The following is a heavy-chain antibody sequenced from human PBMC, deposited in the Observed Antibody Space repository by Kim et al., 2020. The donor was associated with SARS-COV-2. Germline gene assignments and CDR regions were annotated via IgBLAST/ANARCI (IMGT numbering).Heavy chain of an antibody. V-gene: IGHV3-23*01. Sequence: GGSLRLSCAASGFTFSSYAMSWVRQAPGKGLEWVSAISGSGGSTYYADSVKGRFTISRDNSKNTLYLQMNSLRAEDTAVYYCAKGVRGGDIVVVYGMDVWGQGTTVTVSS. CDR3: AKGVRGGDIVVVYGMDV. CDR2: ISGSGGST. D-gene: IGHD2-2*01. J-gene: IGHJ6*02. CDR1: GFTFSSYA.